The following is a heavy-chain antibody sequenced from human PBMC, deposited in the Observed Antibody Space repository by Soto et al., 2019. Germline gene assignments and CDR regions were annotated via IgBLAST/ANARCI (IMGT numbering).Heavy chain of an antibody. V-gene: IGHV4-31*03. J-gene: IGHJ4*02. D-gene: IGHD3-22*01. Sequence: SETLSLTCPVSGGSISSGGDYWSWIRQHPGKGLEWIGYIYYSGSTYYNPSLKSRVTISVDTSKNQFSLKLSSVTAADTAVYYCARVKPPYYYDSSGQLDYWGQGTLVTVS. CDR3: ARVKPPYYYDSSGQLDY. CDR2: IYYSGST. CDR1: GGSISSGGDY.